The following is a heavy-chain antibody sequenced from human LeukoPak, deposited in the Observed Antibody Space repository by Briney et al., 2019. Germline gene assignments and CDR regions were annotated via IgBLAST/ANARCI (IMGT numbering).Heavy chain of an antibody. CDR3: ARDCTSTVCHDY. D-gene: IGHD2-2*01. V-gene: IGHV3-11*01. Sequence: GGSLRLSCAASGFTFSDYYMSWIRQAPGKGLEWVSYISSSGSTICYADSVKGRFTISRDNAKNSLYLQMNSLRAEDTAVYYCARDCTSTVCHDYWGQGTLVTVSS. J-gene: IGHJ4*02. CDR1: GFTFSDYY. CDR2: ISSSGSTI.